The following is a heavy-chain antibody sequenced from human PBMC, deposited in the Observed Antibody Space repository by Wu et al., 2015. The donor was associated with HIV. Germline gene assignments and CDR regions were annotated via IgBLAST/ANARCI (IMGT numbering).Heavy chain of an antibody. CDR1: DFSFGSYS. D-gene: IGHD3-16*01. J-gene: IGHJ4*02. CDR3: SRDGDYAWGRYGDLDI. CDR2: ISGYNGNT. V-gene: IGHV1-18*01. Sequence: QVQLVQSGSSVKKPGSSVRVSCKASDFSFGSYSFSWVRQGPGQRLEWMGWISGYNGNTVYAESFQDRLTLTKDIGTYLAHMELRNLTSDDTAFYYCSRDGDYAWGRYGDLDIWGQGTLVTVSP.